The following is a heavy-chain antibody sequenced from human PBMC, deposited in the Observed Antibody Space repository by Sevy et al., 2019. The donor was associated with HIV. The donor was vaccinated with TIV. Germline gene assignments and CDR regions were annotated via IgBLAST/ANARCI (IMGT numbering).Heavy chain of an antibody. D-gene: IGHD5-12*01. V-gene: IGHV3-23*01. Sequence: GGSLRLSCAASGFTFSNYAMSWVRQAPGKGLEWVSAITGSGDATYYGDSVKGRFTISRVNSKNTLFLQMNSLRDADTASYYCAKGGGYDSPKYYYYMDVWGKGTTVTVSS. J-gene: IGHJ6*03. CDR3: AKGGGYDSPKYYYYMDV. CDR1: GFTFSNYA. CDR2: ITGSGDAT.